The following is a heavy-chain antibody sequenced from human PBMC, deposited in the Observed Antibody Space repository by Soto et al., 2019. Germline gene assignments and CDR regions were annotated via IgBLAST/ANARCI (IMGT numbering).Heavy chain of an antibody. Sequence: GGSLRLSCAASGFTFSSYGMHWVRQAPGKGLEWVAVIWYDGSNKYYADSVKGRFTISRDNSKNTLYLQMNSLRAEDTAVYYCAREGVDGTVDYWGQGTLVTVSS. CDR1: GFTFSSYG. CDR2: IWYDGSNK. CDR3: AREGVDGTVDY. V-gene: IGHV3-33*01. J-gene: IGHJ4*02. D-gene: IGHD6-19*01.